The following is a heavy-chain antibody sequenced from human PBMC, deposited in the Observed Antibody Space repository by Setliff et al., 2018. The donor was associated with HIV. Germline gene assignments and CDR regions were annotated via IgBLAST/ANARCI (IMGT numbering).Heavy chain of an antibody. CDR1: GGSISSGNHY. J-gene: IGHJ6*02. D-gene: IGHD3-16*01. CDR2: IYASGST. Sequence: PSETLSLTCTVSGGSISSGNHYWAWIRQPAGKRLEWIGHIYASGSTYYSPSLNSRASISVDTSNSQVSLRLTSVTAADTAVYYCAREIPFRGNANMWDYYAMDVWGQGITVTVSS. CDR3: AREIPFRGNANMWDYYAMDV. V-gene: IGHV4-61*09.